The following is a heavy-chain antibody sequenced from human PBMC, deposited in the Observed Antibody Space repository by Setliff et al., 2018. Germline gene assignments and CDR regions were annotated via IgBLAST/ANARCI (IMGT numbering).Heavy chain of an antibody. D-gene: IGHD6-6*01. V-gene: IGHV4-4*07. CDR1: SGSFSSYS. J-gene: IGHJ4*02. CDR2: IHNSGST. CDR3: ARGSRIAGRAIDF. Sequence: PSETLSLTCTVSSGSFSSYSWTWIRQSAGKGLEWIGRIHNSGSTNYNSYLKSRVIISIDNSKTQFSLKLSSVTAADTAVYYCARGSRIAGRAIDFWGQGTLVTVSS.